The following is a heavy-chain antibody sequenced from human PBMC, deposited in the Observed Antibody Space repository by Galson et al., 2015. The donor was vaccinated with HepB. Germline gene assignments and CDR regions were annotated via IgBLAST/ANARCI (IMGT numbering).Heavy chain of an antibody. CDR2: ISYTGNT. D-gene: IGHD6-6*01. CDR3: TRYRSSSRCFDP. Sequence: ETLSLTCAVSGYSIDSNNWWGWIRQPPGKDLEWIGYISYTGNTYYKPSLKSRVTMSVDTSKNQFSLKLSSVTAVDTAVYYCTRYRSSSRCFDPWGQGTLVTVSS. CDR1: GYSIDSNNW. V-gene: IGHV4-28*01. J-gene: IGHJ5*02.